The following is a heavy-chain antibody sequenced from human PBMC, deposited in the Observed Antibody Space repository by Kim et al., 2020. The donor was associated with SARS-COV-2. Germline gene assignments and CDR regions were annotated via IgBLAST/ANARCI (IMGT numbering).Heavy chain of an antibody. Sequence: SETLSLTCTVSGGSISSSSYYWGWIRQPPGKGLEWIGSIYYSGSTYYNPSLKSRVTISVDTSKNQFSLKLSSVTAADTAVYYCARLGTVVKPPDYWGQGT. V-gene: IGHV4-39*01. D-gene: IGHD2-15*01. CDR1: GGSISSSSYY. CDR2: IYYSGST. J-gene: IGHJ4*02. CDR3: ARLGTVVKPPDY.